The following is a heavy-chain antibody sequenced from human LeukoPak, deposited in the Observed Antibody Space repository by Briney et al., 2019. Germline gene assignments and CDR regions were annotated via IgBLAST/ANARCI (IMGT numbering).Heavy chain of an antibody. CDR1: GFTFSSYA. CDR3: AKDQSITMPLDAFDI. Sequence: GGSLRLSCAASGFTFSSYAMSWVRQAAWKGLDGVSAFSGSGSTTYYAAAVKGRFTISRDNSKNTLYLQMNSMRAEDTAVYYCAKDQSITMPLDAFDIWGQGTMVTVSS. D-gene: IGHD3-10*01. V-gene: IGHV3-23*01. J-gene: IGHJ3*02. CDR2: FSGSGSTT.